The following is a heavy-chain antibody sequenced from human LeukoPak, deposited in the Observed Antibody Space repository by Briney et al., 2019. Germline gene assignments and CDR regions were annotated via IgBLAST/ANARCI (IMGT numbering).Heavy chain of an antibody. CDR1: GYSFIGHY. D-gene: IGHD2-2*02. J-gene: IGHJ4*02. V-gene: IGHV1-2*06. CDR2: INPNSGGT. Sequence: ASVKVSCKASGYSFIGHYMHWIRQAPGQGLEWMGRINPNSGGTNYAEKFQGRVTMTRDTSINTAYKELSRLRSDDTAVYYCAREDGYCSSTFCYNDYWGQGTLVTVSS. CDR3: AREDGYCSSTFCYNDY.